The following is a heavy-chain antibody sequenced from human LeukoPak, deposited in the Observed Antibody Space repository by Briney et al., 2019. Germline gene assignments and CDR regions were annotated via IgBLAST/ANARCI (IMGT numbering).Heavy chain of an antibody. CDR3: ARTHCSSTSCYSHNWFDP. D-gene: IGHD2-2*02. CDR1: GGSISSYY. CDR2: IYYSGST. Sequence: SETLSLTCTVSGGSISSYYWSWIRQPPGKGLEWIGYIYYSGSTNYNPSLKSRVTISVDTSKNQFSLKLSSVTAADTAVYYCARTHCSSTSCYSHNWFDPWGQGTLVTVSS. J-gene: IGHJ5*02. V-gene: IGHV4-59*01.